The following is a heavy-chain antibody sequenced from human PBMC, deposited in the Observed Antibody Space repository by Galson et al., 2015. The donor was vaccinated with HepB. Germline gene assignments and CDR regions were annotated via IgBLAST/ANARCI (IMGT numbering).Heavy chain of an antibody. CDR3: ARDDNLRDDSSGYYGMDV. V-gene: IGHV3-30-3*01. CDR2: ISYDGSNK. CDR1: GFTFSNSA. D-gene: IGHD3-22*01. Sequence: SLRLSCAASGFTFSNSAMHWVRQAPGKGLEWVAVISYDGSNKYYADSVKGRFTISRDNSKNTLYLQMNSLRAEDTAVYYCARDDNLRDDSSGYYGMDVWGQGTTVTVSS. J-gene: IGHJ6*02.